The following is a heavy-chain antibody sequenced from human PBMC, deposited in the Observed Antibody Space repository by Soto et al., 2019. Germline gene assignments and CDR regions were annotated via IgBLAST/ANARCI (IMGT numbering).Heavy chain of an antibody. CDR1: GGSFSGYY. V-gene: IGHV4-34*01. CDR3: ARRWLRSYYYGMDV. CDR2: INHSGST. D-gene: IGHD5-12*01. Sequence: QVQLQQWGAGLLKPSETLSLTCAVYGGSFSGYYWSWIRQPPGKGLEWIGEINHSGSTNYNPSLKSRVTISVDTSKNQFSLKLSSVTAADTAVYYCARRWLRSYYYGMDVWGQGTTVTVSS. J-gene: IGHJ6*02.